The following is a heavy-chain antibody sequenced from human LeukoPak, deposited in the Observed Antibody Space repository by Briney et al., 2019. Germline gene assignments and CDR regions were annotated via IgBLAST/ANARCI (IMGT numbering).Heavy chain of an antibody. CDR2: IKQDGSEE. CDR3: ARVPGYCGGDCYFDY. V-gene: IGHV3-7*01. J-gene: IGHJ4*02. Sequence: GGSLRLSCAASGFTFSSYWMSWVRQAPGKGLEWVANIKQDGSEEYYVDSVKGRFTISRDNAKNSLYLQMNSLRAEDTAVYYCARVPGYCGGDCYFDYWGQGTLVTVSS. CDR1: GFTFSSYW. D-gene: IGHD2-21*02.